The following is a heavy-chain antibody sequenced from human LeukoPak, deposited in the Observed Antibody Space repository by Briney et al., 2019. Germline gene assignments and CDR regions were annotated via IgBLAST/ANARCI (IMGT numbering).Heavy chain of an antibody. CDR1: AFIFNDYG. J-gene: IGHJ4*02. Sequence: GGSLRLSCAASAFIFNDYGMTWVRQAPGKGLEWVSGINWNGGSTRYADSVKGRFNISRDNAKNSLYLQMNSLRAEDTAVYYCARDLRLRFPFDYWGQGTLVTVSS. CDR2: INWNGGST. V-gene: IGHV3-20*04. CDR3: ARDLRLRFPFDY. D-gene: IGHD5-12*01.